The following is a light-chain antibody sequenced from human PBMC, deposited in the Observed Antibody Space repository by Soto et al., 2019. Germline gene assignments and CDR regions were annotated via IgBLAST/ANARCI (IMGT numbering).Light chain of an antibody. J-gene: IGKJ1*01. CDR1: QSVSSN. Sequence: EVLLTQSPVTLSLSPGERATLSCRASQSVSSNLAWYQQKPGQAPRLLIYGASTRATGVPTRFSGGGSGTEFTLTISSLQSEDFAVYYCQQYNNWPPWTFGQGTKVDIK. V-gene: IGKV3-15*01. CDR2: GAS. CDR3: QQYNNWPPWT.